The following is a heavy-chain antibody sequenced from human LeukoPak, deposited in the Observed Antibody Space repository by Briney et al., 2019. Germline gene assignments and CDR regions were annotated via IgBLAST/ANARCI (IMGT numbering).Heavy chain of an antibody. D-gene: IGHD4-17*01. CDR3: ARGRYGDYRYYYYMDV. V-gene: IGHV4-34*01. J-gene: IGHJ6*03. CDR2: INHSGST. Sequence: SETLSLTCAVYGGSFSGYYWSWIRQPPGKGLEWIGEINHSGSTNYNPSLKSRVTISVDTSTNQFSLKLSSVTAADTTVYYCARGRYGDYRYYYYMDVWGKGTTVTISS. CDR1: GGSFSGYY.